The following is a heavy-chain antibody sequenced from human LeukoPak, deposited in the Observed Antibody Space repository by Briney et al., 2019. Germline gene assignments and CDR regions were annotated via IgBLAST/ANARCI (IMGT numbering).Heavy chain of an antibody. D-gene: IGHD6-13*01. CDR3: ARGSSSWYAQYFQH. J-gene: IGHJ1*01. CDR1: GYTFTSYD. V-gene: IGHV1-8*03. Sequence: ASVKVSCKASGYTFTSYDINWVRQATGQGLEWMGWLSPNSGNTGYAQKLQGRVTITADESTSTAYMELSSLRSEDTAVYYCARGSSSWYAQYFQHWGQGTLVTVSS. CDR2: LSPNSGNT.